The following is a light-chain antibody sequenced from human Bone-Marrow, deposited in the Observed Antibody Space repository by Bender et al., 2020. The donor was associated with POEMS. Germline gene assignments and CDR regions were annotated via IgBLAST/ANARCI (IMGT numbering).Light chain of an antibody. CDR3: CSFAGGFTFV. V-gene: IGLV2-23*02. J-gene: IGLJ1*01. CDR1: SSDVGSFNH. CDR2: EVN. Sequence: QSALTQPASVSGSPGQSITISCTGTSSDVGSFNHVSWYQQYPGKAPKLMLYEVNKRPSGVSNRFSGSKSGNTASLTISGLQAEDEADYFCCSFAGGFTFVFGTGTKVTVL.